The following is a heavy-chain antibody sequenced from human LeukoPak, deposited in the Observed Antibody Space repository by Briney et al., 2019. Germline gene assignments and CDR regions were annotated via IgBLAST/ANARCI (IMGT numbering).Heavy chain of an antibody. J-gene: IGHJ5*02. V-gene: IGHV4-38-2*02. D-gene: IGHD6-19*01. Sequence: PSETLSLTCTVSGYSISSGYYWGWIRQPPGKGLEWIGSIYHSGSTYYNPSLKSRVTISVDTSKNQFSLKLSSVTAADTAVYYCARDKRKTGIAVAGGGNWFDPWGQGTLVTVSS. CDR3: ARDKRKTGIAVAGGGNWFDP. CDR1: GYSISSGYY. CDR2: IYHSGST.